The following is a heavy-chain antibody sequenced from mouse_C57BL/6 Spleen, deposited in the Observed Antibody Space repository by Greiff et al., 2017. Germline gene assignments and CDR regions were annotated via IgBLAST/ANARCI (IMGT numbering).Heavy chain of an antibody. V-gene: IGHV1-82*01. Sequence: VQLQQSGPELVKPGASVKISCKASGYAFSSSWMNWVKQRPGKGLEWIGRIYPGDGDTNYNGKFKGKATLTADKSSSTAYMQLSSLTSEESAVYFCARGDYGSYDYAMDYWGQGTSVTVSS. CDR1: GYAFSSSW. J-gene: IGHJ4*01. CDR3: ARGDYGSYDYAMDY. D-gene: IGHD2-1*01. CDR2: IYPGDGDT.